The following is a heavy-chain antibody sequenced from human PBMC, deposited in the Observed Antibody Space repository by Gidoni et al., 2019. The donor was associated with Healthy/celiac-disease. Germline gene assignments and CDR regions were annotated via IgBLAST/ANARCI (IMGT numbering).Heavy chain of an antibody. V-gene: IGHV4-59*01. CDR3: ARSGIVKANWGPFDY. CDR1: GGSISSYY. J-gene: IGHJ4*02. D-gene: IGHD7-27*01. CDR2: IYYSGST. Sequence: QVQLQESGPGLVKPSETLSLTCTVSGGSISSYYWSWIRQPPGKGLEWIGYIYYSGSTNYNPSLKSRVTISVDTSKNQFSLKLSSVTAADTAVYYCARSGIVKANWGPFDYWGQGTLVTVSS.